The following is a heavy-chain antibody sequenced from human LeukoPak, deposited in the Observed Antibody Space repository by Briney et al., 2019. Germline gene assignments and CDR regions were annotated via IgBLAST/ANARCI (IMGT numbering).Heavy chain of an antibody. D-gene: IGHD1-26*01. CDR1: GFTFSSYA. CDR3: AKDQYRIVGATRGLDY. Sequence: PGGSLRLSCAASGFTFSSYAMHWVRQAPGKGLEWVAVISYDGSNKYYADSVKGRFTISRDNSRNTLYLQMNSLRAEDTAVYYCAKDQYRIVGATRGLDYWGQGTLVTVSS. V-gene: IGHV3-30-3*01. CDR2: ISYDGSNK. J-gene: IGHJ4*02.